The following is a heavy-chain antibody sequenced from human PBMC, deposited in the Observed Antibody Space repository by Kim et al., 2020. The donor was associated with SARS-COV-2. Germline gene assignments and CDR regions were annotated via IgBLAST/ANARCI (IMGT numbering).Heavy chain of an antibody. J-gene: IGHJ3*02. D-gene: IGHD7-27*01. CDR3: ARDGNWDDAFDI. Sequence: NYTPSLKSRVTISVDTSKNQFSLKLSSVTAADTAVYYCARDGNWDDAFDIWGQGTMVTVSS. V-gene: IGHV4-59*01.